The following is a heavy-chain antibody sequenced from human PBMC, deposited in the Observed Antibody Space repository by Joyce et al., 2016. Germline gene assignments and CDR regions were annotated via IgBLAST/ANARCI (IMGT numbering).Heavy chain of an antibody. CDR1: GGTRSGYA. V-gene: IGHV1-69*06. Sequence: QMQLVQSGAEVKKPGSSVKVSCRAFGGTRSGYAISWVRQAPGQGLEWMGGITPIFATAKDAQKFRTRLTITADKSPNPAYMELSSLRSEDTAIYYCVRVRQSGNINDYWGQGTQVTVSS. J-gene: IGHJ4*02. CDR2: ITPIFATA. CDR3: VRVRQSGNINDY.